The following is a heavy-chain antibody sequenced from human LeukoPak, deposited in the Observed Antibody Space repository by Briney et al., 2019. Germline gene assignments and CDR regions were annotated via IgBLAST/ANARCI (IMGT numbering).Heavy chain of an antibody. CDR1: GGSISSGSYY. D-gene: IGHD1-26*01. CDR3: ARAGRSGNYGYYFDY. Sequence: PSETLSLTCTVSGGSISSGSYYWSWIRQPAGKGLEWIGRIYTSGSTNYNPSLKSRVTISVDTSKSQFSLKLYSVTAADAAVYYCARAGRSGNYGYYFDYWGQGTLVTVSS. CDR2: IYTSGST. V-gene: IGHV4-61*02. J-gene: IGHJ4*02.